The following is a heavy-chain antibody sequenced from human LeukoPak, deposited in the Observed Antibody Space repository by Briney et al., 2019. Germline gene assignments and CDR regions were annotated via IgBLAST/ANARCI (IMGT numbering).Heavy chain of an antibody. D-gene: IGHD6-13*01. CDR1: GYTFTSYG. CDR2: ISAYNGNT. V-gene: IGHV1-18*01. Sequence: ASVKVSCKASGYTFTSYGISWVRQAPGQGLEWMGWISAYNGNTNYAQKLQGRVTMTTDTSTSTAYMELRSLRSDDTAVYYCARGRLVVAAAGTGDYGMDVWGQGTTVTVSS. CDR3: ARGRLVVAAAGTGDYGMDV. J-gene: IGHJ6*02.